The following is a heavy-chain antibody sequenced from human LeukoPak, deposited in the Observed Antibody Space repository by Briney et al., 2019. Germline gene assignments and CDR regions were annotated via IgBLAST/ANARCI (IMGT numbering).Heavy chain of an antibody. D-gene: IGHD3-3*01. CDR3: ARAPLDYDFWSGYFANYYYYMDV. CDR2: ISSSSSYI. V-gene: IGHV3-21*01. Sequence: GGSLRLSCAASEFTFSSYSMNWVRQAPGKGLEWVSSISSSSSYIYYADSVKGRFTISRGNAKNSLYLQMNSLRAEDTAVYYCARAPLDYDFWSGYFANYYYYMDVWGKGTTVTVSS. CDR1: EFTFSSYS. J-gene: IGHJ6*03.